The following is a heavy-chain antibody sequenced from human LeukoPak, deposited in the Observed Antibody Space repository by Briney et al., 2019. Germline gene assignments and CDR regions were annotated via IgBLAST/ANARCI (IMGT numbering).Heavy chain of an antibody. J-gene: IGHJ4*02. D-gene: IGHD2-15*01. V-gene: IGHV4-34*01. CDR2: INHSGST. CDR1: GGSISGYY. CDR3: VRAGEDIVFLFDY. Sequence: SETLSLTCAVYGGSISGYYWSWIRQPPGKGLEWIGEINHSGSTNYNPSLKSRVTISVDTSKNQFSLKLSSVTAADTAVYYCVRAGEDIVFLFDYWGQGTLVTVSS.